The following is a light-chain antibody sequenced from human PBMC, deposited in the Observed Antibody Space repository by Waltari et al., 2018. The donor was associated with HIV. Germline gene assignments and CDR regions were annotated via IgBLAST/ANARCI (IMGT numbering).Light chain of an antibody. CDR1: SSDVGSYNF. J-gene: IGLJ2*01. CDR2: DVS. V-gene: IGLV2-11*01. CDR3: CSYAGTYTFVV. Sequence: QSALTQPRSLSGSPGPSVPIPSPVTSSDVGSYNFVPWYQHHPGKAPNLILYDVSERPSGVPDRFSGSKSGNTASLTISGLQAEDEADYYCCSYAGTYTFVVFGGGTKLTVL.